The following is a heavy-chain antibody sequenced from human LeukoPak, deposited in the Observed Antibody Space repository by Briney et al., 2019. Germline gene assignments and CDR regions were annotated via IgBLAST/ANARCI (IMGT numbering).Heavy chain of an antibody. V-gene: IGHV1-18*01. D-gene: IGHD3-22*01. CDR1: GYXLTNYG. CDR2: ISAYNGNP. CDR3: ARDCDRSGYYCY. Sequence: ASVQVSCRSSGYXLTNYGIIWVRQAPGQGLEWMGWISAYNGNPNYAQKLQGRVTMTTDTSTSTAYMELRSLRSDDTAVYYCARDCDRSGYYCYWGQGTLVTVSS. J-gene: IGHJ4*02.